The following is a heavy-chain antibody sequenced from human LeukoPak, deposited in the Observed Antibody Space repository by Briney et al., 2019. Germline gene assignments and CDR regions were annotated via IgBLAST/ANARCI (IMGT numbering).Heavy chain of an antibody. D-gene: IGHD2-21*02. CDR2: ISSSSSTI. J-gene: IGHJ4*02. V-gene: IGHV3-48*04. Sequence: GGSLRLSCEASEFTFSNYWMTWVRQAPGKGLEWVSYISSSSSTIYYADSVKGRFTISRDNAKNSLYLQMNSLRAEDTAVYYCARDSNEWAVVTAIGYWGQGTLVTVSS. CDR1: EFTFSNYW. CDR3: ARDSNEWAVVTAIGY.